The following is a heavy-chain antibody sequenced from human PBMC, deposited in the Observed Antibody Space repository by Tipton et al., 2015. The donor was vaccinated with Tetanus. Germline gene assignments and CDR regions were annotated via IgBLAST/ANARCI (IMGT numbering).Heavy chain of an antibody. Sequence: LRLSCTVSGGSVSSGSYYWSWIRQPPGKGLEWIGYFFYSGSTNYNPSLKSRVSMAVGTSKNQFSLQLRSVTAADTAVYYCARGDGYHYYYHMDVWGKGTTVTVSS. CDR1: GGSVSSGSYY. J-gene: IGHJ6*04. V-gene: IGHV4-61*01. CDR3: ARGDGYHYYYHMDV. D-gene: IGHD1-26*01. CDR2: FFYSGST.